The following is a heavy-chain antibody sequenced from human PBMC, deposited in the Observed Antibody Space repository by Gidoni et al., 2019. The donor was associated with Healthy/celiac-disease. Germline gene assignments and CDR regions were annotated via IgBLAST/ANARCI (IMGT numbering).Heavy chain of an antibody. V-gene: IGHV4-39*01. Sequence: QLQLQESGPGLVKPSETLSLTCTVSGRSISSSSYYWGWIRQPPGKGLEWIGSIYYSGSTYYNPSHKSRGTISVDTSKNQFSLKLSSVTAADTAVYYCARLLGELFPYFDYWGQGTLVTVSS. CDR3: ARLLGELFPYFDY. J-gene: IGHJ4*02. D-gene: IGHD3-10*01. CDR1: GRSISSSSYY. CDR2: IYYSGST.